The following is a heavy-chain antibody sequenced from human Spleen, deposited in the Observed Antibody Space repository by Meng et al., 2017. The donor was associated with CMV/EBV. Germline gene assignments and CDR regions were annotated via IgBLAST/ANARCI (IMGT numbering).Heavy chain of an antibody. V-gene: IGHV1-2*02. J-gene: IGHJ4*02. CDR2: INPNSGGS. CDR1: GYTFSDYF. Sequence: ASVKVSCKASGYTFSDYFMYWVRQAPGQGLEWMGWINPNSGGSRYVQKFQGRITMTSDTSISTAYMELSRLKSDDTAVYYCARTHNYGNLGYWGQGTLVTVSS. D-gene: IGHD5-18*01. CDR3: ARTHNYGNLGY.